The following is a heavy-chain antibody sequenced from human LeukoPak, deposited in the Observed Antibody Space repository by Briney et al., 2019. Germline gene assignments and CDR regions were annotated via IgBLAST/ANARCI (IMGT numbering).Heavy chain of an antibody. Sequence: SGPTLVKPTQTLTLTYTFSGFSLITRGVAVGWIRQPPGKALEWLALVYWDDDKRYSPSLKSRLPVTKDTSKNGVVLTVTNMDPVAIATYYCVHRGYPESRSRAFDYWGQGHLVTVSS. CDR3: VHRGYPESRSRAFDY. D-gene: IGHD5-18*01. CDR1: GFSLITRGVA. J-gene: IGHJ4*02. CDR2: VYWDDDK. V-gene: IGHV2-5*02.